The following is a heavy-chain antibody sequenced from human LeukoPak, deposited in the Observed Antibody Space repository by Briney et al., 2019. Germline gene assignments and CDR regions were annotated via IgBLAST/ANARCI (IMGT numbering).Heavy chain of an antibody. V-gene: IGHV3-23*01. CDR1: GFTFSSYA. J-gene: IGHJ6*02. D-gene: IGHD2-15*01. Sequence: GGSLRLSCAASGFTFSSYAMSWVRQAPGKGLEWVSAISGSGGSTYYADSAKGRFTISRDNSKNTLYLQMNSLRGEDTAVYFWAKAVGVAATSPTSYFYYGMDVWGQGTTVTVSS. CDR3: AKAVGVAATSPTSYFYYGMDV. CDR2: ISGSGGST.